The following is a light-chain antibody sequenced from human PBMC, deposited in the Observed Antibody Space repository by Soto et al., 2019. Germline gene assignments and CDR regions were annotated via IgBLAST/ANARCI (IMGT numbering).Light chain of an antibody. CDR3: RAYSVTNTLGV. CDR2: EVA. V-gene: IGLV2-14*01. CDR1: DSDIGDNNY. Sequence: QSVLTQPASVSGSPGQSITISCTGTDSDIGDNNYVSWYQQYPGRAPKLMIYEVANRPSGVSDRFSGSKSGHTASLTILGLQAEDEADYYCRAYSVTNTLGVFGGGTKLTVL. J-gene: IGLJ3*02.